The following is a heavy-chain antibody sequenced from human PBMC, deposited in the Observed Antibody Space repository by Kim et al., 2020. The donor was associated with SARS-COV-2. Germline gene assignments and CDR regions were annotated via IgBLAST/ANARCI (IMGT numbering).Heavy chain of an antibody. V-gene: IGHV1-46*04. CDR3: ARDQFGTYTD. CDR2: MNPRDGST. CDR1: GDTFSTHD. Sequence: ASVKVSCTTFGDTFSTHDIHWVRQAPGQGLEWTGRMNPRDGSTTYAQNLQGRVTMTRDTSTSTAYMELGSLTSEHTAVYYCARDQFGTYTDWGQGTLVTVSS. D-gene: IGHD1-26*01. J-gene: IGHJ4*02.